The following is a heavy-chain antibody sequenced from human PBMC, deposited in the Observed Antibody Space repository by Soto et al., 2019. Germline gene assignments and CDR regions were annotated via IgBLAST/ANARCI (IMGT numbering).Heavy chain of an antibody. CDR2: IYYSGST. J-gene: IGHJ4*02. Sequence: QVQLQESGPGLVKPSQTLSLTCTVSGGSISSGGYYWSWIRQHPGKGLEWIGYIYYSGSTYYNPSLKSRVTISVDTSKNQFSLKLSSVTAADTAVYYCARAGSTPTAAPLALFDYWGQGTLVTVSS. D-gene: IGHD2-2*01. V-gene: IGHV4-31*03. CDR1: GGSISSGGYY. CDR3: ARAGSTPTAAPLALFDY.